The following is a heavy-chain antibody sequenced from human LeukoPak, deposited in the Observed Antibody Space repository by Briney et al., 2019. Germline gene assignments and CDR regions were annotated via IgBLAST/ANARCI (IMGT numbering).Heavy chain of an antibody. J-gene: IGHJ4*02. CDR2: ISWNSGSI. Sequence: PGGSLRLSCAASGFTFDDYAMHWVRQAPGKGLEWVSGISWNSGSIGYADSVKGRFTISRDNAKNSLYLQMNSLRAEGTALYYCAKGLYGSGSYFDYWGQGTLVTVSS. D-gene: IGHD3-10*01. V-gene: IGHV3-9*01. CDR1: GFTFDDYA. CDR3: AKGLYGSGSYFDY.